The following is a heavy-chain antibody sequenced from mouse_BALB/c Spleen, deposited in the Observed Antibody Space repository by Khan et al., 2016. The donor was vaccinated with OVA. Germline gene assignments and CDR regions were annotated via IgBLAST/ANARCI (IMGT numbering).Heavy chain of an antibody. Sequence: QVQLKQSGAELVRPGVSVKISCKGSGYTFTDFTMHWVKQSHAMSLEWIGVISTYYGDANYNQKFKDKATMTVAKSSNTAYMDLARLTSEDSAIYYWARGGGGDRFLYWGQGTLVTVSA. CDR1: GYTFTDFT. CDR3: ARGGGGDRFLY. J-gene: IGHJ3*01. CDR2: ISTYYGDA. V-gene: IGHV1S137*01.